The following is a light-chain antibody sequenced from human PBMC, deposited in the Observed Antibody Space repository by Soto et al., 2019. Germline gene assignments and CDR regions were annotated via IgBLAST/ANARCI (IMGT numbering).Light chain of an antibody. J-gene: IGKJ5*01. CDR3: QHYGNSPPIT. V-gene: IGKV3-20*01. CDR1: QSVSRSY. Sequence: EIVLTQSPGTLSLSPGERATLSCRAGQSVSRSYLAWYQQKPGQAPRLLIYGVSSRATGIPDRFSGSGSGTDFTLSISRLEPEDFAVYYCQHYGNSPPITFRHGPRLEIK. CDR2: GVS.